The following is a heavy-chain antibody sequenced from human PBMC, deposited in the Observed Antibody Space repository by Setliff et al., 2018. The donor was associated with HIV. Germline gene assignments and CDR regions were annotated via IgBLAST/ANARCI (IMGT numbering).Heavy chain of an antibody. Sequence: SETLSLTCTVSGGSISSGSYYWSWIRQPAGKGLEWIGHIYTSGNANYNPSLNSRVTISVDTSKNHFSLKLSSVTAADTAVYYCARSLLPSITVAGTIGYWGQGSLVTVSS. CDR2: IYTSGNA. J-gene: IGHJ4*02. CDR1: GGSISSGSYY. D-gene: IGHD6-19*01. V-gene: IGHV4-61*09. CDR3: ARSLLPSITVAGTIGY.